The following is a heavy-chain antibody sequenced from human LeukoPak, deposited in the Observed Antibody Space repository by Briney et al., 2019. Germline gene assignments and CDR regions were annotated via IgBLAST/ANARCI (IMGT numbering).Heavy chain of an antibody. D-gene: IGHD5-24*01. Sequence: SETLSLTCTVSAGSISSYYWSWLRQPPGNGLEWIGNSYDSGSTNYNSSLKSRVTISVDTSKNQFSLRLSSVTAADTAVYYCARGRGYNYCYGMDVWGQGTTVTVSS. CDR3: ARGRGYNYCYGMDV. J-gene: IGHJ6*02. CDR1: AGSISSYY. V-gene: IGHV4-59*01. CDR2: SYDSGST.